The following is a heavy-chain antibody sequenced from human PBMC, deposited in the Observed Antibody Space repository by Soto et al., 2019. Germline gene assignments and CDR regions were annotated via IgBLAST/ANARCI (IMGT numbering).Heavy chain of an antibody. Sequence: QVQLVESGGGVVQPGRSLRLSCAASGFTFSSYAMHWVRQAPGTGLEWVAVISYDGSNKYYADSVKGRFTISRDNSKNTLYLQMNSLRAEDTAVYYCERDGGVGATYFDYWGRGTLVIVSS. CDR1: GFTFSSYA. D-gene: IGHD1-26*01. CDR2: ISYDGSNK. CDR3: ERDGGVGATYFDY. J-gene: IGHJ4*02. V-gene: IGHV3-30-3*01.